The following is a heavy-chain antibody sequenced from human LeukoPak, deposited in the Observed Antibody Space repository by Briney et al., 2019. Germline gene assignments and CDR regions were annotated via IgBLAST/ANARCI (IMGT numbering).Heavy chain of an antibody. Sequence: SVKVSCKASGGTFSSYAISWVRQAPGQGLEWMGGIIPIFGTANYAQKFQGRVTITADESTSTAYMELSSLRSEDTAVYYCARDAYSGYDFRKTYFDYWGQGTLVTVSS. CDR3: ARDAYSGYDFRKTYFDY. J-gene: IGHJ4*02. D-gene: IGHD5-12*01. V-gene: IGHV1-69*13. CDR1: GGTFSSYA. CDR2: IIPIFGTA.